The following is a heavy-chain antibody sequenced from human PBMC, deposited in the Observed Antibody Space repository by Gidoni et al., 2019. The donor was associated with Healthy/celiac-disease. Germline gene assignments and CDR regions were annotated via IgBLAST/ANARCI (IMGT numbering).Heavy chain of an antibody. Sequence: QLQLQESVPGLVKPSETLSLTCTVSGGSISSRSYYWGWIRQPPGKGLEWIGSIYYSGSTYYNPSLKSRVTISVDTSKNQFSLKLSSVTAADTAVYYCASQSNEDYYYYYMDVWGKGTTVTVSS. CDR3: ASQSNEDYYYYYMDV. D-gene: IGHD1-1*01. CDR2: IYYSGST. CDR1: GGSISSRSYY. V-gene: IGHV4-39*01. J-gene: IGHJ6*03.